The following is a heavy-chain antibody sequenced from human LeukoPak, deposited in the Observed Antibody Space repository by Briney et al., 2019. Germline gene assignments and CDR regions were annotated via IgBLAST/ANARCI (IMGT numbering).Heavy chain of an antibody. J-gene: IGHJ4*02. V-gene: IGHV1-18*01. Sequence: GASVKVSCKASGYTFTRYGIGWVRQAPGQGLEWVGWISAYNGNTNYAQKLQGRVTMTTDTSTSTAYMELRSLRSDDTAVYYCARRSPKGLCPDYWGQGTLVTVSS. CDR1: GYTFTRYG. D-gene: IGHD2-2*01. CDR2: ISAYNGNT. CDR3: ARRSPKGLCPDY.